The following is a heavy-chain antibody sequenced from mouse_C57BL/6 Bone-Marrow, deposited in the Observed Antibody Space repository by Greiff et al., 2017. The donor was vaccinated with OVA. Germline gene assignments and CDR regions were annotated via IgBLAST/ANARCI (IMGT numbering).Heavy chain of an antibody. V-gene: IGHV14-4*01. CDR3: TIPTGTGYFDD. D-gene: IGHD4-1*02. J-gene: IGHJ2*01. Sequence: EVKLVESGAELVRPGASVKLSCTASGFNIKDDYMHWVKQRPEQGLEWIGWIDPETGDPDYASQFQGKATRTADTSSNTAYLQLSSLTSEDTAVYYCTIPTGTGYFDDWGQGTTVTVSS. CDR2: IDPETGDP. CDR1: GFNIKDDY.